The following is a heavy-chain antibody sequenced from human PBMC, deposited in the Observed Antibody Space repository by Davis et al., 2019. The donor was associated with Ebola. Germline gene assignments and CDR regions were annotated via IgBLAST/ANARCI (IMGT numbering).Heavy chain of an antibody. J-gene: IGHJ6*04. CDR2: LYYGGNT. V-gene: IGHV4-59*12. D-gene: IGHD2/OR15-2a*01. Sequence: MPSETLSLTCSFSVDFMSQYYWNWVRQAPGKGLEWIGYLYYGGNTNYNPSLKGRVTISRDTSKNQFSLKLSSVTAADTAVYYCARRPSIYYYYYGMDVWGKGTTVTVSS. CDR3: ARRPSIYYYYYGMDV. CDR1: VDFMSQYY.